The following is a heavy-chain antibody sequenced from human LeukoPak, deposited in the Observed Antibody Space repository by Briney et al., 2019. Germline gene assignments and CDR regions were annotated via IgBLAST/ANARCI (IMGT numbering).Heavy chain of an antibody. Sequence: GGSLRLSCAASGFTFSSYAMSWVRQAPGKGLEWVSAISGSGGSTYYADSVKGRFTISRDDSKSTVYLRMNKLRVEDSGLYYCANGLAASGNFLLRDYYYFIDVWGKGTTVIVS. D-gene: IGHD1-26*01. V-gene: IGHV3-23*01. CDR3: ANGLAASGNFLLRDYYYFIDV. J-gene: IGHJ6*03. CDR1: GFTFSSYA. CDR2: ISGSGGST.